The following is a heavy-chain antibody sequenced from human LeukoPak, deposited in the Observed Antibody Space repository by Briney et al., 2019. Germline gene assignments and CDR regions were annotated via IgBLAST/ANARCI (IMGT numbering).Heavy chain of an antibody. CDR2: IKHDGSEK. Sequence: GGSLRLSCAASRFTSSRYWMSWVRPAPGRGLEWVANIKHDGSEKYYVDSVKGRFTISRDNAKNSVFLHMNSLRVEDTAVYYCASVFWGSSGYYFEYWGQGALVTVSS. V-gene: IGHV3-7*02. J-gene: IGHJ4*02. CDR1: RFTSSRYW. CDR3: ASVFWGSSGYYFEY. D-gene: IGHD3-22*01.